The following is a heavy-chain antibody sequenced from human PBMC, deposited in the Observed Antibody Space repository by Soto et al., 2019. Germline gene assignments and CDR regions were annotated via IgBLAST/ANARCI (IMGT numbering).Heavy chain of an antibody. CDR3: ARHFQGNWFDP. CDR1: GGSISSYY. Sequence: SETLSLTCTVSGGSISSYYWSWIRQPPGKGLEWIGYIYYSGSTNYNPSLKSRVTISVDTSKNQFSLKLSSVTAADTAVYYCARHFQGNWFDPWGQGTLVTVSS. V-gene: IGHV4-59*08. CDR2: IYYSGST. J-gene: IGHJ5*02.